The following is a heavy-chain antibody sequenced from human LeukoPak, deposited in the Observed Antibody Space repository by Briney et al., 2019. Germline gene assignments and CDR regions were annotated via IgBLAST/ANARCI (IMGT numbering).Heavy chain of an antibody. V-gene: IGHV3-33*01. CDR2: IWYDGSNK. J-gene: IGHJ4*02. Sequence: GGSLRLSCAASGFTFSSYGMHWVRQAPGKGLEWVAVIWYDGSNKYYADSVKGRFTISRDNAKNSLYLQMNSLRAEDTAVYYCARETASSGWFHHVVDYWGQGTLVTVSS. CDR1: GFTFSSYG. D-gene: IGHD6-19*01. CDR3: ARETASSGWFHHVVDY.